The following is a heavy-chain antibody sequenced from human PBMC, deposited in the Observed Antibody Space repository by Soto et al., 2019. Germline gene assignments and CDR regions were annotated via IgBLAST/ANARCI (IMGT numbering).Heavy chain of an antibody. CDR1: GGSFSDYY. D-gene: IGHD3-3*01. CDR3: ARGFWSGYYSGGLGMAV. CDR2: IYHSGST. Sequence: SETLSLTCAVYGGSFSDYYWSWVRQPPGKGLEWIGEIYHSGSTNYNPSLKSRVTISVDTSKNQFSLKLSSVTAADTAVYYCARGFWSGYYSGGLGMAVWGQGTKVTVS. V-gene: IGHV4-34*01. J-gene: IGHJ6*02.